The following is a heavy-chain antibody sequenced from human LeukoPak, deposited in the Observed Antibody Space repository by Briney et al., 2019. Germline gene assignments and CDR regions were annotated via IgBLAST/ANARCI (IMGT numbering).Heavy chain of an antibody. J-gene: IGHJ5*02. CDR3: ARGTPYYDFWSGYQHNWFDP. CDR1: GYTFTSYA. CDR2: INAGNGNT. Sequence: GASVKVSCKASGYTFTSYAMHWVRQAPGQRLEWMGWINAGNGNTKYSQKFQGRVTITRDTSASTAYMELSSLRSEDTAVYYCARGTPYYDFWSGYQHNWFDPWGRGTLVTVSS. V-gene: IGHV1-3*01. D-gene: IGHD3-3*01.